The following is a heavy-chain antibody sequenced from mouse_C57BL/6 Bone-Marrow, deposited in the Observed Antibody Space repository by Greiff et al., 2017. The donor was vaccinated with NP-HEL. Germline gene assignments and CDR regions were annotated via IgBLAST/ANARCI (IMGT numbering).Heavy chain of an antibody. D-gene: IGHD2-5*01. CDR2: IYPGSGST. J-gene: IGHJ1*03. CDR3: ARCSNYCWYFDV. Sequence: QVQLQQSGAELVKPGASVKMSCKASGYTFTSYWITWVKQRPGQGLEWIGDIYPGSGSTNYNEKFKSKATLTVDTSSSTAYMQLSSLTSEDSAVYYCARCSNYCWYFDVWGTGTTVTVSS. V-gene: IGHV1-55*01. CDR1: GYTFTSYW.